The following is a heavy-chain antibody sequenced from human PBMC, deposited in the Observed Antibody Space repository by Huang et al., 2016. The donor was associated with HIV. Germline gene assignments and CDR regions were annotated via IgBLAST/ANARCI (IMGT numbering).Heavy chain of an antibody. D-gene: IGHD3-10*01. CDR1: GYIFTDYY. V-gene: IGHV1-2*02. Sequence: QVQLVQSGAEVKKPGASVKVSCRTSGYIFTDYYIHWVRQAPGQGLGGMGWANPKSGATNQAQRVQGRLHMTTDTSTSAVYMELANLRSDDTAVYYCARAVVRGLIIRFDPWGQGTLVTVSS. J-gene: IGHJ5*02. CDR3: ARAVVRGLIIRFDP. CDR2: ANPKSGAT.